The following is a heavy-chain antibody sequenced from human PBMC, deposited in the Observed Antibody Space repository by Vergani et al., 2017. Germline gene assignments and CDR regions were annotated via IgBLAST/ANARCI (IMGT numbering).Heavy chain of an antibody. J-gene: IGHJ3*02. V-gene: IGHV5-51*03. D-gene: IGHD2-15*01. CDR3: ARIVVVVAEEIDAFDI. CDR1: GYSFTSYW. Sequence: EVQLVPSGAEVKKPGESLKISCKGSGYSFTSYWIGWVRQMPGKGLEWMGIIYPGDSDTRYSPSFQSQVTISADKSISTAYLQWSSLKASDTAMYYCARIVVVVAEEIDAFDIWGQGTMVTVSS. CDR2: IYPGDSDT.